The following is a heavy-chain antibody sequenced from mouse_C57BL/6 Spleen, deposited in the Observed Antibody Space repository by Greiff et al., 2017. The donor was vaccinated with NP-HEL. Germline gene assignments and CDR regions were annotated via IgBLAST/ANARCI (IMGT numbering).Heavy chain of an antibody. CDR3: ASSTVVATNWYFDV. CDR1: GYSITSGYY. V-gene: IGHV3-6*01. CDR2: ISYDGSN. J-gene: IGHJ1*03. D-gene: IGHD1-1*01. Sequence: EVQVVESGPGLVKPSQSLSLTCSVTGYSITSGYYWNWIRQFPGNKLEWMGYISYDGSNNYNPSLKNRISITRDTSKNQFFLKLNSVTTEDTATYYCASSTVVATNWYFDVWGTGTTVTVSS.